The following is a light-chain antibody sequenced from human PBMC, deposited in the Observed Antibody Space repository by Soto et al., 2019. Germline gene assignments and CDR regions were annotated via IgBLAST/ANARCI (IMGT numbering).Light chain of an antibody. J-gene: IGKJ3*01. CDR3: QQRSNWPPS. V-gene: IGKV3-15*01. Sequence: ETVMTQSPVALSVSPGERATLSCRARQNVRKNLAWYQQKPGQAPRLLIYGASTRATGIPARFSGDGSGTEFTLTIDSLQSEDFVVYYCQQRSNWPPSFGPGTKVDIK. CDR1: QNVRKN. CDR2: GAS.